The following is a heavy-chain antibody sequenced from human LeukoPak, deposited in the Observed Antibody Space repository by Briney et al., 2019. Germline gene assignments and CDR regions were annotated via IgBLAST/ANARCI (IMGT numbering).Heavy chain of an antibody. J-gene: IGHJ4*02. CDR3: AKRVTAQTYFFDY. CDR1: GFTFSTYA. V-gene: IGHV3-23*01. Sequence: PGGSLRLSCAASGFTFSTYAMSWVSQAPGKGLEWVSAISASGGSTYYADSVKGRFAISRDNSKNTLSLQMNSLRAEDTAVYYCAKRVTAQTYFFDYWGQGTLVTVSS. CDR2: ISASGGST. D-gene: IGHD2-21*02.